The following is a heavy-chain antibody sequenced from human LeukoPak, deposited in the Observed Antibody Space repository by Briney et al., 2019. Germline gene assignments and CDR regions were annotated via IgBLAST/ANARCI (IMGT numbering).Heavy chain of an antibody. CDR1: GFTFSSYE. J-gene: IGHJ6*03. CDR3: VRDGDFDRYYYSYMDV. D-gene: IGHD3-9*01. CDR2: ISGSGTTV. V-gene: IGHV3-48*03. Sequence: PGGSLRLSCEASGFTFSSYEINWVRQAPGKGLEWVSYISGSGTTVYFADSVKGRFTISRDNARDSLYLQMNSLRAEDTAVYYCVRDGDFDRYYYSYMDVWGRGTTVTVSS.